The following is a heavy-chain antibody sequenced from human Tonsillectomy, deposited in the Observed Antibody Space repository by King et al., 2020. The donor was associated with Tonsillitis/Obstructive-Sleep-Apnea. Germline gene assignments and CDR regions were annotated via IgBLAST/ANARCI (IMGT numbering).Heavy chain of an antibody. CDR2: IIPILGIA. CDR3: ARDLSEYYDSSGYPTYFDY. D-gene: IGHD3-22*01. J-gene: IGHJ4*02. Sequence: QLVQSGAEVKKPGSSVKVSCKASGGTFSSYAISWVRQDPGQGLEWMGRIIPILGIANYAQKFQGRVTITADKSTSTAYMELSSLRSEDTAVYYCARDLSEYYDSSGYPTYFDYWGQGTLVTVSS. CDR1: GGTFSSYA. V-gene: IGHV1-69*04.